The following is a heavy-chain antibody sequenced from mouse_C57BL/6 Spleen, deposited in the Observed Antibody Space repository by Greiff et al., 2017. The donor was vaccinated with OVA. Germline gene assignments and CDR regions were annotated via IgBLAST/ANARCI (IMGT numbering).Heavy chain of an antibody. D-gene: IGHD1-1*01. Sequence: QVQLQQSGAELVRPGASVKLSCKASGYTFTDYYINWVKQRPGQGLEWIARIYPGSGNPYYTEKFKGKATLTAEKSSSTAYMQLSSLTSEDSAVYFCARGDYYGSSRRWYFDVWGTGTTVTVSS. V-gene: IGHV1-76*01. CDR3: ARGDYYGSSRRWYFDV. CDR1: GYTFTDYY. CDR2: IYPGSGNP. J-gene: IGHJ1*03.